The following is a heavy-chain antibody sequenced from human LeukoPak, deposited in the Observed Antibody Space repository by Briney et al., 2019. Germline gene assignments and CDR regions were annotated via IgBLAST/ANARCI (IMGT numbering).Heavy chain of an antibody. D-gene: IGHD2-2*02. V-gene: IGHV3-21*01. CDR2: ISSSSSYI. Sequence: GGSLRLSCAASGFTFSSYSMNWVRQAPGKGLEWVSSISSSSSYIYYADSVKGRFTISRDNAKNSLYLQMNSLRAEDTAVYYCAREWKVVVVPAAIPPGVWGQGTLVTVSS. CDR1: GFTFSSYS. J-gene: IGHJ4*02. CDR3: AREWKVVVVPAAIPPGV.